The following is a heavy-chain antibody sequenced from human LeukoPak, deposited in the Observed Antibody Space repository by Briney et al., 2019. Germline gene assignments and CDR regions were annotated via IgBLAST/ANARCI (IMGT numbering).Heavy chain of an antibody. CDR3: ARGRLKRVPFTKVAGALDY. CDR2: IGTYNGNT. CDR1: GYTFINYG. V-gene: IGHV1-18*01. Sequence: ASVKVSFKASGYTFINYGSTWVRQAPGQGREGMGWIGTYNGNTDYAQKFQGRVIMTADTSATTAHMELRSLRSDDTAVYYCARGRLKRVPFTKVAGALDYWGQGTRVTVSS. J-gene: IGHJ4*02. D-gene: IGHD6-19*01.